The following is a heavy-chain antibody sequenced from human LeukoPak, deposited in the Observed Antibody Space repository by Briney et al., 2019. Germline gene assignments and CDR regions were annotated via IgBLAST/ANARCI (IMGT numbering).Heavy chain of an antibody. D-gene: IGHD1-26*01. CDR3: ARGASVSGGTFDS. Sequence: ETLSLTCTVSGGSISSYYWTWVRQAPGKGLEWVSIIYSGGSTFYADSVKGRFTISRDNSNNTLFLQMNSLRAEDTAVYYCARGASVSGGTFDSWGQGTLVTVSS. CDR2: IYSGGST. CDR1: GGSISSYY. V-gene: IGHV3-66*01. J-gene: IGHJ4*02.